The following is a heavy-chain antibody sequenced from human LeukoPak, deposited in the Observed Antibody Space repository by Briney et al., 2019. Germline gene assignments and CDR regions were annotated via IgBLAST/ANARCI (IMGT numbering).Heavy chain of an antibody. J-gene: IGHJ4*02. CDR3: ARHSSMIVVVARTGFEH. CDR1: RGSISISSYY. D-gene: IGHD2-15*01. Sequence: AATLSLTCTVSRGSISISSYYWGWIRQSPGKGLEWIGRVHHSGRTYNNPSLKSRVTMSVDTSNNQFSLRLSSVTAADTAVYYCARHSSMIVVVARTGFEHWGRGTLVIVSA. CDR2: VHHSGRT. V-gene: IGHV4-39*01.